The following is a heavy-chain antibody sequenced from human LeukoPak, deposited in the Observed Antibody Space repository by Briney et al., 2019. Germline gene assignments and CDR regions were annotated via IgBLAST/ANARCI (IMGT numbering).Heavy chain of an antibody. CDR2: ISASGIST. J-gene: IGHJ4*02. CDR3: AKCYYDSAEGHFDH. D-gene: IGHD3-22*01. Sequence: GGSLRLSCAASGFTFGSYAMSWVRQAPGKGLEWVSAISASGISTYYADSVKGRFTISRDKSENTLYLRMNSLRAEDTAVYYCAKCYYDSAEGHFDHWGQGTLATVSS. V-gene: IGHV3-23*01. CDR1: GFTFGSYA.